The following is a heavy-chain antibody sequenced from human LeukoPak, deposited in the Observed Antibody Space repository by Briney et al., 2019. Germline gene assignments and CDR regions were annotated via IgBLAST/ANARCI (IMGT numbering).Heavy chain of an antibody. J-gene: IGHJ4*02. D-gene: IGHD3-3*01. V-gene: IGHV4-61*02. CDR1: GGSISSGSYY. CDR2: IYTSGST. Sequence: SETLSLTCTVSGGSISSGSYYWSWIRQPAGKGLEWIGRIYTSGSTNYNPSLKSRVTISVDTSKNQFSLKLSSVTAADTAVYYCARKITIFGVVEDWGQGTLVTVSS. CDR3: ARKITIFGVVED.